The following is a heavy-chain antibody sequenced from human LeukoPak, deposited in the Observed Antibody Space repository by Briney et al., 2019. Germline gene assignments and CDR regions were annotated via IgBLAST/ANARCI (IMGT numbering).Heavy chain of an antibody. D-gene: IGHD3-3*01. CDR3: ARDGISYYDFWSGYYPSPFDY. V-gene: IGHV3-30*15. Sequence: PGGSLRLSCAASGFTFSSYAMHWVRQAPGKGLEWVAVISYDGGNKYYADSVKGRFTISRDNSKNTLYLQMSSLRAEDTAVYYCARDGISYYDFWSGYYPSPFDYWGQGTLVTVSS. CDR2: ISYDGGNK. J-gene: IGHJ4*02. CDR1: GFTFSSYA.